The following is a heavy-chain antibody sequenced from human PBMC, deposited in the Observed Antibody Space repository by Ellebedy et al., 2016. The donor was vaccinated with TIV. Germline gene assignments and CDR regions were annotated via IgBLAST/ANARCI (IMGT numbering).Heavy chain of an antibody. CDR3: GRVGRFCSSFSCYEDF. Sequence: AASVKVSCKASGYTFTSYGISWVRQAPGQGLEWMGWISGYNGNTNYGHNLQGRVTMTTDTSASTAYMELTALTSDDTALYYCGRVGRFCSSFSCYEDFWGQGTLVTVSS. D-gene: IGHD2-2*01. J-gene: IGHJ4*02. CDR1: GYTFTSYG. V-gene: IGHV1-18*01. CDR2: ISGYNGNT.